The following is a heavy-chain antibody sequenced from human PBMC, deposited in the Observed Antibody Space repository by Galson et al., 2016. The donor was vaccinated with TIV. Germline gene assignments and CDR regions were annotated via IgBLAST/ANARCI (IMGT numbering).Heavy chain of an antibody. CDR1: GGSISSTSYY. CDR3: ATYCSSTTCLFDP. D-gene: IGHD2-2*01. CDR2: IYYSGSA. V-gene: IGHV4-39*01. J-gene: IGHJ5*02. Sequence: SETLSLTCTVSGGSISSTSYYWGWIRQPPGKGPEWIGNIYYSGSAYYNPSLKSRVTISVDTSKNQFSLKLSSVTAADTAVYYCATYCSSTTCLFDPWGQGTLVTVSS.